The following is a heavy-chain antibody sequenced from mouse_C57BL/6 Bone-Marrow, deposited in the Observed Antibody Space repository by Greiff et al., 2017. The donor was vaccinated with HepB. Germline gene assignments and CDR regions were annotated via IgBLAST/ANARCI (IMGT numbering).Heavy chain of an antibody. J-gene: IGHJ1*03. CDR3: ARDDYEWLFDD. CDR2: IGPSDSYT. CDR1: GYTFTSYW. D-gene: IGHD2-4*01. V-gene: IGHV1-69*01. Sequence: VQLQQPGAELVMPGASVKLSCKASGYTFTSYWMHWVKQRPGQGLEWIGEIGPSDSYTNYNQKFKGKSTLTVDKSSSTAYLQLSSLTSEDSAVYYCARDDYEWLFDDWGTGTTLTVSS.